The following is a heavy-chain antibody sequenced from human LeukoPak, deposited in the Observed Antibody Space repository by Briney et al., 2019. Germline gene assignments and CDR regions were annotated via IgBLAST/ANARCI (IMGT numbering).Heavy chain of an antibody. J-gene: IGHJ6*03. CDR1: GGTFSSYA. CDR3: ARDSVEGSSWYGYYYYYYMDV. Sequence: SVKVSCKASGGTFSSYAISWVRQAPGPGLEWMGGIIPIFGTANYAQKFQGRVTITTDESTSTAYMELSSLRSEDTAVYYCARDSVEGSSWYGYYYYYYMDVWGKGTTVSVSS. CDR2: IIPIFGTA. V-gene: IGHV1-69*05. D-gene: IGHD6-13*01.